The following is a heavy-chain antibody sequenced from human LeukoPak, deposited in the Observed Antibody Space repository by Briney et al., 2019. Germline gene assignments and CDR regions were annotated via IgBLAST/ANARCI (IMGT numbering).Heavy chain of an antibody. CDR1: GGSISSYY. CDR3: ARVQSRFGSRYYYYGMDV. D-gene: IGHD3-10*01. Sequence: SETLSLTCTVSGGSISSYYWSWIRQPPGKGLEWIGYIYYSGSTNYNPSLKSRVTISVDTSKNQFSLKLSSVTAADTAVYYCARVQSRFGSRYYYYGMDVWGQGTTVTVSS. CDR2: IYYSGST. V-gene: IGHV4-59*01. J-gene: IGHJ6*02.